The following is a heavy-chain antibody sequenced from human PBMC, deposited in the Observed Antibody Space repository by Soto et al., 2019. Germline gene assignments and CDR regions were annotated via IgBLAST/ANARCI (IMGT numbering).Heavy chain of an antibody. CDR3: ARVESGDFWSGSSPANFDY. Sequence: SETLSLTCTVSGGSISSYYWSWIRQPPGKGLEWIGYIYYSGSTNYNPSLKSRVTISVDTSKNQFSLKLSSVTAADTAVYYCARVESGDFWSGSSPANFDYCGQENLVTVS. J-gene: IGHJ4*02. CDR1: GGSISSYY. V-gene: IGHV4-59*01. CDR2: IYYSGST. D-gene: IGHD3-3*01.